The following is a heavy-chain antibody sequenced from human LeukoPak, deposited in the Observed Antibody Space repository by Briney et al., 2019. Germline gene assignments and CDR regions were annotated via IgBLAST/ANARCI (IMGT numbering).Heavy chain of an antibody. J-gene: IGHJ4*02. Sequence: ASVKVSCKASGSTSTSPDINWVRQATGKGLEWLGWMNPRDHTGYAQKFQGRVTMTRDMSTSTVYMELSSLRSEDTAVYYCARKGWLPFDYWGQGTLVTVSS. D-gene: IGHD3-22*01. CDR1: GSTSTSPD. CDR2: MNPRDHT. V-gene: IGHV1-8*01. CDR3: ARKGWLPFDY.